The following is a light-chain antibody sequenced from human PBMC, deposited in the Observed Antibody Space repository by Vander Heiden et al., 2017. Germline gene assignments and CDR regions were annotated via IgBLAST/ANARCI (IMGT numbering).Light chain of an antibody. Sequence: DIQMTQSPSTLSASVRDRVTITCRASQNIDTWLAWYQQKPGKAPKLLMYKASTLESGVPSRFSGSGSGTEYTLTISSLQPDDSATYYCQQDIQGWTFGQGTKVEIK. CDR2: KAS. CDR1: QNIDTW. CDR3: QQDIQGWT. J-gene: IGKJ1*01. V-gene: IGKV1-5*03.